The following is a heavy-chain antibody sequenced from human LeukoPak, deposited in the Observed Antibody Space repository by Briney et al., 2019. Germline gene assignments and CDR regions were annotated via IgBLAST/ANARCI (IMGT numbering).Heavy chain of an antibody. V-gene: IGHV3-23*01. CDR2: ISGSGGST. Sequence: GGSLRLSCEVSGFTFSSYAMTWVRQAPGKGLEWVSAISGSGGSTYYADSVKGRFTISRDNSKNMLYLQMNSLRAEDTAVYYCAQTRMSYYYYGMDVWGQGTTVTVSS. CDR1: GFTFSSYA. D-gene: IGHD2-8*01. J-gene: IGHJ6*02. CDR3: AQTRMSYYYYGMDV.